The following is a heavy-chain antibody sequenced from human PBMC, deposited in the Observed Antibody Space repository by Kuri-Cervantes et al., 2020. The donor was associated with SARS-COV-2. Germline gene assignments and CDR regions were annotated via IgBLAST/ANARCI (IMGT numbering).Heavy chain of an antibody. J-gene: IGHJ3*02. V-gene: IGHV1-2*02. CDR1: GYTFTGYY. CDR3: ATPSYYDSSGSYDAFDI. Sequence: ASVKISCKASGYTFTGYYMHWVRQAPGQGLEWMGWINPNSGGTNYAQKFQGRVTMTRDTSISTAYMELSRLRSDDTVVYYCATPSYYDSSGSYDAFDIWGQGTMVTVSS. D-gene: IGHD3-22*01. CDR2: INPNSGGT.